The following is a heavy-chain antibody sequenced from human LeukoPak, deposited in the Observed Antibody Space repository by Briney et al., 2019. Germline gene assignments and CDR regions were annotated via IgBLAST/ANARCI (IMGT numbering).Heavy chain of an antibody. J-gene: IGHJ6*03. CDR3: ARHGNYYYYYMDV. D-gene: IGHD1-1*01. Sequence: SETLSLTCTVSGGSISTRSYYWAWIRQTPGKGLEWIGNIYYSGSTHYNPSLRSRVTISVDTSKNQFSLKLSSVTAADTAVYYCARHGNYYYYYMDVWGKGTTVTISS. V-gene: IGHV4-39*01. CDR1: GGSISTRSYY. CDR2: IYYSGST.